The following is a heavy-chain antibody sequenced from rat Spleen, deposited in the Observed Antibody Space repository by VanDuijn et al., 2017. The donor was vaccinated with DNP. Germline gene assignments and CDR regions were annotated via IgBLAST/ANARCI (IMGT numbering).Heavy chain of an antibody. CDR1: GFSLTSYH. CDR3: ARAYYSSQIPFTMFVMDA. Sequence: QVQLKESGPGLVQPSQTLSLTCTVSGFSLTSYHVSWVRQPPGKGLEWMGVIWTGGSTAYNSLLKSRLSISRDTPKSQVFLKMNSLQTEDTATYYCARAYYSSQIPFTMFVMDAWGQGTSVTVSS. CDR2: IWTGGST. V-gene: IGHV2-43*01. D-gene: IGHD1-2*01. J-gene: IGHJ4*01.